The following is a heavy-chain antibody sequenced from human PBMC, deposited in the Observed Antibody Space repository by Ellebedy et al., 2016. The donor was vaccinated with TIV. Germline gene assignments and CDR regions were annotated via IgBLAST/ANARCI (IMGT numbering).Heavy chain of an antibody. Sequence: AASVKVSCKASGFTFSNFGFNWVRQAPGQGLEWMGWINAYNGNTNYAQNVQGRVTMTTDTSTNTVYFDLRSLTPDDTAIYYCARDLEAILWKGYYYYGMYVWGQGTKVTVSS. CDR3: ARDLEAILWKGYYYYGMYV. J-gene: IGHJ6*02. CDR1: GFTFSNFG. D-gene: IGHD3-3*01. V-gene: IGHV1-18*04. CDR2: INAYNGNT.